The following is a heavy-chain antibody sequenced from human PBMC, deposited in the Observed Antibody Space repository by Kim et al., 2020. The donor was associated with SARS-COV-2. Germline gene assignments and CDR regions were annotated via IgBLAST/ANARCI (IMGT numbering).Heavy chain of an antibody. J-gene: IGHJ6*01. CDR3: EYYATAAERIGMDV. V-gene: IGHV3-66*01. D-gene: IGHD6-13*01. Sequence: GGSLRLSCAASGFTVSNHYMSWVRQAPGKGLEWVSVIYSGGSTYYADYATGGFTISRNNSKNTLYLQMNHMNTEETAVTYGEYYATAAERIGMDVVRQAT. CDR2: IYSGGST. CDR1: GFTVSNHY.